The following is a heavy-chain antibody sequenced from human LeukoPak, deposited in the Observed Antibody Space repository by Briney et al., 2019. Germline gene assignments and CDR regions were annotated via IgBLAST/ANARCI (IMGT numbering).Heavy chain of an antibody. D-gene: IGHD2-2*01. V-gene: IGHV1-18*01. CDR2: ISAYNGNT. Sequence: ASVKVSCKASGYTFTRYGISWVRQAPGQGLEWMGWISAYNGNTKYAQKLQGRVTMTTDTSTSTAYMELRSLRSDDTAVYYCARVITCSSTSCFFFDYWGQGTLVTVSS. CDR1: GYTFTRYG. CDR3: ARVITCSSTSCFFFDY. J-gene: IGHJ4*02.